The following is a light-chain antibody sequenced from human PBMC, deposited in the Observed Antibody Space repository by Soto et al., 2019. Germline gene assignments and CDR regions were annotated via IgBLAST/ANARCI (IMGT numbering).Light chain of an antibody. CDR1: SSDVGGYNY. CDR3: CSYAGSQFL. J-gene: IGLJ2*01. V-gene: IGLV2-11*01. Sequence: QSVLTQPRSVSGTPGQSVTISCTGTSSDVGGYNYVSWYQQHPGKAPKLMIYDVSQRPSGVPDRFSGSKSGNTASLTISGLQHEDEADYYCCSYAGSQFLFGGGTKLTVL. CDR2: DVS.